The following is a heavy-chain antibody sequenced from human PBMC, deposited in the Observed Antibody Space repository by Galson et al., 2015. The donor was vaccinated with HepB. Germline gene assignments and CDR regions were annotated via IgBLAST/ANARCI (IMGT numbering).Heavy chain of an antibody. D-gene: IGHD4-17*01. CDR1: GGSFSSYA. CDR3: ARGQGTATVNRRWERLHIGAMAV. J-gene: IGHJ6*02. Sequence: SCKASGGSFSSYAFSWVRQAPGQGLEWMGGVIPIFGSTNYAQKFQDRVTIIADESTRTVDMELSSLRPKDAAVYYCARGQGTATVNRRWERLHIGAMAVWGQGTTVTVSS. V-gene: IGHV1-69*01. CDR2: VIPIFGST.